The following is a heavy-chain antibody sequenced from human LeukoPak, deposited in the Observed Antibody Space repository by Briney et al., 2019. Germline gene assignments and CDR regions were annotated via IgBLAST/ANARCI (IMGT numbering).Heavy chain of an antibody. CDR2: INHSGST. CDR1: GGSFSGYY. J-gene: IGHJ6*04. D-gene: IGHD6-13*01. V-gene: IGHV4-34*01. CDR3: ARGRQLTVYYYYGMDV. Sequence: SETLSLTCAVYGGSFSGYYWGWIRQPPGKGLEWIGEINHSGSTNYNPSLKSRVTISVDTSKNQFSLKLSSVTAADTAVYYCARGRQLTVYYYYGMDVWGKGTTVTVSS.